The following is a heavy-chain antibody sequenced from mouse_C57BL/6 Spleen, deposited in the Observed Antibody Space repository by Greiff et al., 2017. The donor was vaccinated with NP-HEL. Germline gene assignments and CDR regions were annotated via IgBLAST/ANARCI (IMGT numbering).Heavy chain of an antibody. CDR2: IHPNSGST. V-gene: IGHV1-64*01. D-gene: IGHD2-2*01. CDR1: GYTFTSYW. CDR3: ARGGTMVTTGYFEV. Sequence: VQLQQPGAELVKPGASVKLSCKASGYTFTSYWMHWVKQRPGQGLEWIGMIHPNSGSTNYNEKFKSKATLTVDKSSSTAYMQLSSLTSEDSAVYYCARGGTMVTTGYFEVWGTGTTVTVSS. J-gene: IGHJ1*03.